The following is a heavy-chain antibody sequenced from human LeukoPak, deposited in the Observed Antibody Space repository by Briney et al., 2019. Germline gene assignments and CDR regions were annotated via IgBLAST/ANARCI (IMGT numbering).Heavy chain of an antibody. V-gene: IGHV1-18*01. Sequence: SVKVSCKASGYTFPSYDINWVRQATGQGLEWMGWISAYNGNTNYAQKLQGRVTMTTDTSTSTAYMELRSLRSDDTAVYYCARGYRREGDYWGRGTLVTVSS. CDR1: GYTFPSYD. CDR2: ISAYNGNT. J-gene: IGHJ4*02. D-gene: IGHD2-2*02. CDR3: ARGYRREGDY.